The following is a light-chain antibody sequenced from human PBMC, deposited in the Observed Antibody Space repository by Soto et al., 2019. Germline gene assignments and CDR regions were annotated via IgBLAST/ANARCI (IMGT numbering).Light chain of an antibody. V-gene: IGKV3-20*01. CDR3: QQYDASPLT. CDR1: QTLSTNS. J-gene: IGKJ3*01. Sequence: EIVLTQSPGILSLSPGERATLSCRASQTLSTNSLAWYQQRPGQTPRLLIYAASTRNTDIPDRFNGSGSGTDFALTISRLAPEDFALYYCQQYDASPLTFGPGTKVDVK. CDR2: AAS.